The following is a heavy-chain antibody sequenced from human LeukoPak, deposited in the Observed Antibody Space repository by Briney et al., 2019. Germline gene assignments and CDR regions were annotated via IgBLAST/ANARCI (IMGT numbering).Heavy chain of an antibody. CDR3: ARYVDTAMVLDNWFDP. Sequence: ASVKVSCKASGYTFTGYYMHWVRQAPGQGLEWMGRINPNSGGTNYAQKFQGSVTMTRDTSISTAYMELSRLRSDDTAVYYCARYVDTAMVLDNWFDPWGQGTLVTVSS. V-gene: IGHV1-2*06. CDR1: GYTFTGYY. D-gene: IGHD5-18*01. CDR2: INPNSGGT. J-gene: IGHJ5*02.